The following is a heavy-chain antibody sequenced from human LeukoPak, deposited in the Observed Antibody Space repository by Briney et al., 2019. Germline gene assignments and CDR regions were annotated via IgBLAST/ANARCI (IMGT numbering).Heavy chain of an antibody. Sequence: SQTLSLTCTVSGGSISSGSYYWSWIRQPAGKGLEWIGRIYTSGSTNYNPSLKSRVTMSVDTSKNQFSLKLSSVTAADTAVYYCARSGYYYDSSAYYSDYWGRGTLVTVSS. V-gene: IGHV4-61*02. CDR1: GGSISSGSYY. J-gene: IGHJ4*02. CDR2: IYTSGST. D-gene: IGHD3-22*01. CDR3: ARSGYYYDSSAYYSDY.